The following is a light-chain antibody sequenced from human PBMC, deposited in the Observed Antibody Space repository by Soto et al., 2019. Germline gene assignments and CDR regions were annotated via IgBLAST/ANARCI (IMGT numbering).Light chain of an antibody. Sequence: DIQMTQSQSSLSASVGDRVTITCQASQDISNYLNWYQQKPGKAPKLLIYDASNLETGVPSRFSGSGSGTDFTFTISRLQPEDIATYYCQQYDNLPLTFGGGTKVDI. CDR1: QDISNY. J-gene: IGKJ4*01. CDR2: DAS. CDR3: QQYDNLPLT. V-gene: IGKV1-33*01.